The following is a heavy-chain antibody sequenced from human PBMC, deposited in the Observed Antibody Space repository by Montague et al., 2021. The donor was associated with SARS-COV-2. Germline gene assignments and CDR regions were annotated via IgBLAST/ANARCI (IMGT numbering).Heavy chain of an antibody. CDR3: ARAVSVRRAVNWFDP. J-gene: IGHJ5*02. D-gene: IGHD3-10*01. V-gene: IGHV4-59*11. Sequence: SETLSLTCTVSGGSMSDHYWAWIRQPPGKGLEWLAYIYYSGGIXSXASXXXRVTMSVDTSKNQFSLKLTSVTAADTAVYYCARAVSVRRAVNWFDPWGQETLVTVSS. CDR2: IYYSGGI. CDR1: GGSMSDHY.